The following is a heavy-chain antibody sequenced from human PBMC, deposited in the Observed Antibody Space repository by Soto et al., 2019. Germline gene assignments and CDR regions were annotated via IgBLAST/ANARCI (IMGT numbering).Heavy chain of an antibody. V-gene: IGHV1-18*01. J-gene: IGHJ6*02. D-gene: IGHD2-15*01. Sequence: ASVKVSCKASGYTFTSYGISWVRQAPGQGLEXXGRISAYNGNTNYSQKFQGRVTITRDTSASTAYMELSSPRSEDTAVYYCAREGWRYCSGGSCYGAYGMDVWGQGTTVTVSS. CDR2: ISAYNGNT. CDR1: GYTFTSYG. CDR3: AREGWRYCSGGSCYGAYGMDV.